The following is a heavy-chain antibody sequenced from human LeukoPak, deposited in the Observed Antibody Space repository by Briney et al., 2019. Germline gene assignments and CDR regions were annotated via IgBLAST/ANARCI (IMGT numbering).Heavy chain of an antibody. J-gene: IGHJ4*02. CDR2: FFYSGNT. CDR1: GDSISSSTYY. V-gene: IGHV4-39*01. Sequence: SETLSLTCTVSGDSISSSTYYWGWIRQPPGKGLEWIGSFFYSGNTYYNPSLKGRVNISVDTPKNQFSLKLSSVTAADTAVYYCARPYSGYDYDYFDYWGQGTLVTVSS. D-gene: IGHD5-12*01. CDR3: ARPYSGYDYDYFDY.